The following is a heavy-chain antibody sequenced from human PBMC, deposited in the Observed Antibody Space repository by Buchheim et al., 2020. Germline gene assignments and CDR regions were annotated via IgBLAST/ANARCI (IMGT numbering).Heavy chain of an antibody. CDR2: ISSSSSTI. V-gene: IGHV3-48*01. D-gene: IGHD3-3*01. Sequence: EVQLVESGGGLVQPGGSLRLSCAASGFTFSSYSMNWVRQAPGKGLEWVSYISSSSSTIYYADSVKGRFTISRDNAKNSLYLQMNSLRAEDTAVYYCARGLRRTIFGVAGGDYFDYWGQGTL. J-gene: IGHJ4*02. CDR1: GFTFSSYS. CDR3: ARGLRRTIFGVAGGDYFDY.